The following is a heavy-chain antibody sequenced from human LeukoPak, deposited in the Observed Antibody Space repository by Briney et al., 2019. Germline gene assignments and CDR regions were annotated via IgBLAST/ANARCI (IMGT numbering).Heavy chain of an antibody. J-gene: IGHJ5*02. D-gene: IGHD6-19*01. CDR1: GFTVSSNY. V-gene: IGHV3-53*01. CDR3: AKDSDSGAYDH. Sequence: GGSLRLSCAASGFTVSSNYMSWVRQAPGKGLEWVSVIYSGGSTYYGGSVKGRFTISRDNSKNTLYLQMNSLRAEDTAVYYCAKDSDSGAYDHWGQGTLVTVSS. CDR2: IYSGGST.